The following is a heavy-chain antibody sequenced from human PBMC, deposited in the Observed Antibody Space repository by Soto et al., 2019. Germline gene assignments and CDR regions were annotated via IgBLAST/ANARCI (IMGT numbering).Heavy chain of an antibody. CDR3: ASLYDSPYYFDY. D-gene: IGHD3-22*01. V-gene: IGHV4-59*08. CDR2: IYYSGTT. J-gene: IGHJ4*02. CDR1: GCSIRSYY. Sequence: ASETLSLTCTFSGCSIRSYYWSWIRQPPGKGLGWIGYIYYSGTTNYNPSLKSRVTISIDTSKNQFSLKLSSVTAADTAVYYCASLYDSPYYFDYWGQGTLVTVSS.